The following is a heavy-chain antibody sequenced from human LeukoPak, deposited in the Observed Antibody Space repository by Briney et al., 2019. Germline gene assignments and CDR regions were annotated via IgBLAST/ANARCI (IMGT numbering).Heavy chain of an antibody. J-gene: IGHJ6*03. CDR2: TYHSGSP. CDR3: RVTTNAYDYIDV. Sequence: PSETLSLTCSVSGASVSSGGYYWSWIRQTPGKGLEWIGYTYHSGSPFHNPSLKGRATISLDRSRNQVSLKLTSVTAADTAVYYCRVTTNAYDYIDVWGKGTTVIVSS. D-gene: IGHD3-16*01. V-gene: IGHV4-30-2*01. CDR1: GASVSSGGYY.